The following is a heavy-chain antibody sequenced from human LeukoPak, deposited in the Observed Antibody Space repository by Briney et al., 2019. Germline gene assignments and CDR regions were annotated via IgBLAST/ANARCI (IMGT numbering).Heavy chain of an antibody. CDR2: IYYSGST. CDR1: GGSISSGDYY. CDR3: ARAHSSGWYNWFDP. V-gene: IGHV4-30-4*01. J-gene: IGHJ5*02. Sequence: PSETLSLTCTVSGGSISSGDYYWSWIRQPPGKGLEWIGYIYYSGSTYYNPSLKSRVTISVDTSKNQFSLKLSSVTAADTAVYYCARAHSSGWYNWFDPWGQGTLVTVSS. D-gene: IGHD6-19*01.